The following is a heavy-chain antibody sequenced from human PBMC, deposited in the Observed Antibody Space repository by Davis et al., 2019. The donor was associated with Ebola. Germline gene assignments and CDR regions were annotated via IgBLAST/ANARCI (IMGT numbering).Heavy chain of an antibody. J-gene: IGHJ4*02. CDR3: ARRIAAAGYDY. CDR1: GGSVTSYY. V-gene: IGHV4-59*02. Sequence: SETLSLTCTVSGGSVTSYYWSWIRQPPGKGLEWIGYMYYSGSSSYSPSLNSRVTISIDTSKNQFSLKLSSVTAADTAVYYCARRIAAAGYDYWGQGTLVTVSS. CDR2: MYYSGSS. D-gene: IGHD6-13*01.